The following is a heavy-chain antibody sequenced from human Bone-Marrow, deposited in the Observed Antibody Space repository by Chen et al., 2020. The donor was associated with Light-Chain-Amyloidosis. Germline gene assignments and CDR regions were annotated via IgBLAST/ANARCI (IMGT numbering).Heavy chain of an antibody. CDR3: ARRRDGYNFDY. D-gene: IGHD5-12*01. CDR1: GYTFPNYW. CDR2: LYPDDSDS. Sequence: EVQLEQSGPEVKKPGESLKISCKGSGYTFPNYWIGWVRQMPGKGLEWMGVLYPDDSDSRYSPSFVGQVTISADKSITTAYLQWRSLKASDTAMYYCARRRDGYNFDYWGQGTLVTVSS. J-gene: IGHJ4*02. V-gene: IGHV5-51*01.